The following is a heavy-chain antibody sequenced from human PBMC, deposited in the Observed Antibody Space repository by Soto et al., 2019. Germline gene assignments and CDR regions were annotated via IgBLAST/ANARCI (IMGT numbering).Heavy chain of an antibody. CDR1: GFSFSSHE. V-gene: IGHV3-48*03. Sequence: EVQLVESGGGFIQPGGSLRLYCAAFGFSFSSHEMNWVRQAPGKELEWLSFIGGSGSTTYIADSVKGRFTISRDNSKNSLYLQMNSLRAEDTAAYYCARSSGGVYGIIIEGTKWFAPWGQGTLVTVSS. D-gene: IGHD3-16*01. CDR3: ARSSGGVYGIIIEGTKWFAP. J-gene: IGHJ5*02. CDR2: IGGSGSTT.